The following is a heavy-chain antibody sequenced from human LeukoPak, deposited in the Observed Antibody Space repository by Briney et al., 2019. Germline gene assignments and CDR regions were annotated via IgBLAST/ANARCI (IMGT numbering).Heavy chain of an antibody. CDR1: GYTFTGYY. J-gene: IGHJ4*02. CDR3: ARFSGSQSSYYFDY. CDR2: INPNSGGT. D-gene: IGHD1-26*01. V-gene: IGHV1-2*02. Sequence: GASVKVSCKASGYTFTGYYMHWVRQAPGQGLEWMGWINPNSGGTNYAQKFQGRVTMTRDTSISTAYMELSRLRSDDTAVYYCARFSGSQSSYYFDYWGQGTLVTVSS.